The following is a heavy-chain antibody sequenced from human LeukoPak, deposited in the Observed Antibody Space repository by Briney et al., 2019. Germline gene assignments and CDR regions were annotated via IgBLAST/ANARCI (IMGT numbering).Heavy chain of an antibody. Sequence: GGSLRLSCAASGFNVSNNYMTWVRQAPGKGLEWVSLIYSSGSTYYADSVKGRFTISRDNSKNTLYLQVNSLRAEDTAVYYCARVRGLWLAFDIWGQGTMVTVSS. J-gene: IGHJ3*02. CDR3: ARVRGLWLAFDI. D-gene: IGHD5-18*01. CDR2: IYSSGST. CDR1: GFNVSNNY. V-gene: IGHV3-53*01.